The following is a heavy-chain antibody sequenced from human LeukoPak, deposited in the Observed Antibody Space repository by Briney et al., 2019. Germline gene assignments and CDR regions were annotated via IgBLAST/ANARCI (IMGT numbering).Heavy chain of an antibody. Sequence: ASVKVSCKASGYTFTSYAMNWVRQAPGQGLEWMGWINPNSGGTNYAQKFQGRVTMTRDTSISTAYMELSRLRSDDTAVYYCVRVVVAAIVSWFDPWGQGTLVTVSS. CDR1: GYTFTSYA. D-gene: IGHD2-15*01. V-gene: IGHV1-2*02. CDR3: VRVVVAAIVSWFDP. CDR2: INPNSGGT. J-gene: IGHJ5*02.